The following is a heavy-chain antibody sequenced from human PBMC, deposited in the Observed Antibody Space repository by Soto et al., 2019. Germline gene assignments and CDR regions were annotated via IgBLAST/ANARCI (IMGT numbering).Heavy chain of an antibody. J-gene: IGHJ3*01. CDR3: ARDLSDDAFDV. V-gene: IGHV5-51*01. CDR1: GYSFTSHW. Sequence: ESLTISFTAAGYSFTSHWIALVRQMPGKGLEWMGIIYPGDSDTRYSPSFQGQVTFSADKSINTAYLQWSSLKASDTAMYFCARDLSDDAFDVWGQGTMVTVSS. CDR2: IYPGDSDT.